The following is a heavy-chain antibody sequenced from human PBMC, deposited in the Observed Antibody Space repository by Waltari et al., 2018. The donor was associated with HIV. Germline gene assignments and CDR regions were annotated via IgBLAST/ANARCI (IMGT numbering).Heavy chain of an antibody. CDR3: ARDLGYDTSGYYFGY. J-gene: IGHJ4*02. V-gene: IGHV1-69*06. D-gene: IGHD3-22*01. Sequence: QVQLVQSGAEVKKPGSSVKVSCKATGGTYNNFGVSWVRQATGQGLEWMGGIIPVFNTANYAQKFLGRVSITADKSTGTVYMELSSLRSEDTAVYYCARDLGYDTSGYYFGYWGQGTLVTISS. CDR2: IIPVFNTA. CDR1: GGTYNNFG.